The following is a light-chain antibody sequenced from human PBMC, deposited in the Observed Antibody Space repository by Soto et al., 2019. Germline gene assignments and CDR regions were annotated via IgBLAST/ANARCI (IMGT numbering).Light chain of an antibody. CDR1: SSDVGGYNY. V-gene: IGLV2-14*01. J-gene: IGLJ3*02. CDR2: EVS. CDR3: SSYTSSSWV. Sequence: QSALTQPDSVSGSPGQSVTISCTGTSSDVGGYNYVSWYQQHPGKAPKLMIYEVSNRPSGVSNRFSGSKSGNTASLTISGLQDDEEADYYCSSYTSSSWVFGGGTKVTVL.